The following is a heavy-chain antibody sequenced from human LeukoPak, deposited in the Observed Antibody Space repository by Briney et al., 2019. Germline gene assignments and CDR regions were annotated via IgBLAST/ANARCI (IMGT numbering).Heavy chain of an antibody. Sequence: ASVKVSCKASGYTFTGYYMHWVRQAPGQGLEWMGWINPNSGGTNYEQKFQGRVTMTRDTSISTAYMELSRLRSDDTAVYYCARADWNDNGLDYWGQGTLVTVSS. CDR2: INPNSGGT. V-gene: IGHV1-2*02. CDR3: ARADWNDNGLDY. CDR1: GYTFTGYY. J-gene: IGHJ4*02. D-gene: IGHD1-1*01.